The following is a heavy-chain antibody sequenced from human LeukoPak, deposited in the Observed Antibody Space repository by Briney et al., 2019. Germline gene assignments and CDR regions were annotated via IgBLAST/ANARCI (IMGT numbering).Heavy chain of an antibody. CDR1: GYTFTGYY. CDR3: GRKRGNVTNDWDFDL. CDR2: INPNSGGT. Sequence: ASVKVSCMASGYTFTGYYMRWVRQAPGQGLEWMGWINPNSGGTNYAQKFQGRVTMTRDTSITTAYMELSRLSSDDTAVYYCGRKRGNVTNDWDFDLWGRGTLVTVSS. V-gene: IGHV1-2*02. D-gene: IGHD1-14*01. J-gene: IGHJ2*01.